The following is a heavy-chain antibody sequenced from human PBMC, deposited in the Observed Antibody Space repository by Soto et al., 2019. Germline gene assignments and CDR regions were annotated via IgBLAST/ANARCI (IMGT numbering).Heavy chain of an antibody. CDR2: ISSSGSTI. Sequence: GGSLRLSCAASGFTFSSYEMNWVRQAPGKGLEWVSYISSSGSTIYYADSVKGRFTISRDNAKNSLYLQMNSLRAEDTAVYYCARLYSSSSYFDYWGQGTLVTVSS. CDR1: GFTFSSYE. V-gene: IGHV3-48*03. J-gene: IGHJ4*02. CDR3: ARLYSSSSYFDY. D-gene: IGHD6-6*01.